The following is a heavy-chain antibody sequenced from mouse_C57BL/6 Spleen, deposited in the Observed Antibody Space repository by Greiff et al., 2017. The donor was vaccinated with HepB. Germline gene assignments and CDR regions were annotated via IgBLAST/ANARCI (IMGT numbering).Heavy chain of an antibody. CDR1: GYTFTSYW. Sequence: QVQLQQPGAELVRPGTSVKLSCKASGYTFTSYWMHWVKQRPGQGLEWIGVIDPSDSYTNYNQKFKGKATLTVDTSSSTAYMQLRSLTSEDSAVYYCAGPFQYYYGSSYVGYAMDYWGQGTSVTVSS. D-gene: IGHD1-1*01. J-gene: IGHJ4*01. V-gene: IGHV1-59*01. CDR3: AGPFQYYYGSSYVGYAMDY. CDR2: IDPSDSYT.